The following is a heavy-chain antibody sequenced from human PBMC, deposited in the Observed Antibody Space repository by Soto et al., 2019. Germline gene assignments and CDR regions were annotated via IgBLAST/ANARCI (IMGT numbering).Heavy chain of an antibody. CDR3: ARSEGSGSYYNPFGY. CDR2: IYPGDSDT. CDR1: GYSFTNYW. V-gene: IGHV5-51*01. J-gene: IGHJ4*02. Sequence: GESLKISCKGSGYSFTNYWIGWVRQMPGKGLEWMGIIYPGDSDTRYSPALQGQVTISADKSISTAYLQWSSLKASDTAMYYCARSEGSGSYYNPFGYWGQGTLVTVSS. D-gene: IGHD3-10*01.